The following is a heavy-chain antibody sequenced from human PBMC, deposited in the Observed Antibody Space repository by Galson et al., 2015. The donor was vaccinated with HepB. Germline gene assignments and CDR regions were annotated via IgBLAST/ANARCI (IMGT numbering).Heavy chain of an antibody. CDR2: INPNSGGT. CDR3: ARGAIVVVPAARKDAFDI. CDR1: GYTFTGYY. J-gene: IGHJ3*02. V-gene: IGHV1-2*02. Sequence: SVKVSCKASGYTFTGYYMHWVRQAPGQGLEWMGWINPNSGGTNYAQKFQGRVTMTRDTSISTAYMELSRLRSDDTAVYYCARGAIVVVPAARKDAFDIWGQGTMVTVSS. D-gene: IGHD2-2*01.